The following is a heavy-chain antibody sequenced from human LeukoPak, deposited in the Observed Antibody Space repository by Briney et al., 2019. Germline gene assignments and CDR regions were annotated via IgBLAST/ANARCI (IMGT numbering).Heavy chain of an antibody. V-gene: IGHV1-3*01. Sequence: ASVKVSCKASGGTFSSYAMHWVRQAPGQRLEWMGWINAGNGNTKYSQKFQGRVTITRDTSASTAYMELSSLRSEDTAVYYCARDRSYYGSGSYYIPEGGWFDPWGQGTLVTVSS. CDR3: ARDRSYYGSGSYYIPEGGWFDP. J-gene: IGHJ5*02. CDR2: INAGNGNT. D-gene: IGHD3-10*01. CDR1: GGTFSSYA.